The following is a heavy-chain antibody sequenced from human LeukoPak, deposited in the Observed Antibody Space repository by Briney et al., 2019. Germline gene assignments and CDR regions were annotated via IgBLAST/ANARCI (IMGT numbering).Heavy chain of an antibody. CDR2: INHSGST. D-gene: IGHD3-9*01. CDR1: GGSFSGYY. J-gene: IGHJ5*02. V-gene: IGHV4-34*01. CDR3: ASSHYDILTGSFQNWFDP. Sequence: SETLSLTCAVYGGSFSGYYWSWIRQPPGKGLEWIGEINHSGSTNYNPSLKSRVTISVDTSKNQFSLKLSSVTAADTAVYYCASSHYDILTGSFQNWFDPWGQGTLVTVSS.